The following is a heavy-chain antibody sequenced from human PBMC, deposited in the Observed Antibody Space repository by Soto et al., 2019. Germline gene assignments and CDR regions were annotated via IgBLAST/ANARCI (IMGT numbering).Heavy chain of an antibody. CDR3: ARPTVTTEMDY. D-gene: IGHD4-17*01. J-gene: IGHJ4*02. Sequence: QVQLVQSGAEVKKPGASVKVSCKASGYTFTSYGLSWVRQAPGQGLEWMGWISAYNGNTNYAQKLQGRVTMTTDTSTSTASMEMRSLRSDDTAVDYWARPTVTTEMDYWGQGTRVTVAA. CDR2: ISAYNGNT. V-gene: IGHV1-18*04. CDR1: GYTFTSYG.